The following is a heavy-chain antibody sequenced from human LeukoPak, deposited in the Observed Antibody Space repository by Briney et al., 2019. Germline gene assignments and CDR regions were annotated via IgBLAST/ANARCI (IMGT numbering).Heavy chain of an antibody. Sequence: GRSLRLSCAASGFTLSNVWMTWVRQAPGKGLEWVGRIQRKTDGGTTDYAAAVKGRFIISRDDSKNTLFLQMNSLKTEDTAVYYCTSTLGYWGQGTLVTVSS. CDR2: IQRKTDGGTT. J-gene: IGHJ4*02. CDR3: TSTLGY. D-gene: IGHD3-16*01. V-gene: IGHV3-15*01. CDR1: GFTLSNVW.